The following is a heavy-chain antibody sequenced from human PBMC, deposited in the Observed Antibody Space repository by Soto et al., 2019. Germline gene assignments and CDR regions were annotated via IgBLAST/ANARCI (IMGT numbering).Heavy chain of an antibody. D-gene: IGHD6-13*01. CDR2: ISSNGGTI. CDR1: GFTFSSYA. CDR3: VNGPLIAAAGLFY. J-gene: IGHJ4*02. Sequence: LRLSCSASGFTFSSYAMHWVRQAPGKGLEYASGISSNGGTIYYADSVKGRFTISRDNSKNTLFLQMSSLRPEDTAVYYCVNGPLIAAAGLFYWGLGTLVTVS. V-gene: IGHV3-64D*06.